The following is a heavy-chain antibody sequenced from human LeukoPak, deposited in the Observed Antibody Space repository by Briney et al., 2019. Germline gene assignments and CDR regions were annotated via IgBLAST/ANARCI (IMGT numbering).Heavy chain of an antibody. D-gene: IGHD2-21*02. CDR1: GFTVRSNY. CDR2: IYSGGST. V-gene: IGHV3-66*01. J-gene: IGHJ3*02. Sequence: GGSLRLSCVASGFTVRSNYMNWVRQAPGKGLEWVSVIYSGGSTYHADSVKGRFTISRDTSGNTVYLQMNSLRAEDTAVYFCARKGEVTAPTKNAFDIWGQGTMVTVSS. CDR3: ARKGEVTAPTKNAFDI.